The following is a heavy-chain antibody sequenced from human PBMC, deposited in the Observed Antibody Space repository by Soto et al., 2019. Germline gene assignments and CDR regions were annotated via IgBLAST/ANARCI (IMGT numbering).Heavy chain of an antibody. Sequence: PSETLSLTCTVSGGSISSYYWSWIRQPPGKGLEWIGYIYYSGSTNYNPSLKSRVTISVDTSKNQFSLKLSSVTAADTAVYYCARRWGRTFDYWGQGIQVTVSS. V-gene: IGHV4-59*08. CDR2: IYYSGST. D-gene: IGHD7-27*01. CDR1: GGSISSYY. J-gene: IGHJ4*02. CDR3: ARRWGRTFDY.